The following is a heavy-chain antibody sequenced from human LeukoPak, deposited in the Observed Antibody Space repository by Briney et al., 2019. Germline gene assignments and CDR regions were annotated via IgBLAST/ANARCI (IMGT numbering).Heavy chain of an antibody. V-gene: IGHV3-33*01. Sequence: PGGSLRLSCAASGFTFSSYGMHWVRQAPGKGLEWVAVIWYDGSNKYYADSVKGRFTISRDNSKNTLYLQMNSLRAEDTAVYYCAREGTIFGVDYYYYYGMDVWGQGTTVTVSS. J-gene: IGHJ6*02. D-gene: IGHD3-3*01. CDR3: AREGTIFGVDYYYYYGMDV. CDR1: GFTFSSYG. CDR2: IWYDGSNK.